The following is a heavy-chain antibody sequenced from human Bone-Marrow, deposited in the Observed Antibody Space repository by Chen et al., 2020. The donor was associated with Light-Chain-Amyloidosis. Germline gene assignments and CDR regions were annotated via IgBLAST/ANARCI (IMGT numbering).Heavy chain of an antibody. D-gene: IGHD6-13*01. V-gene: IGHV4-39*07. CDR1: GASIRGTHSY. Sequence: QLQLQESGPGLVKPSETLSLTCTVSGASIRGTHSYWGWIRQPPGEGLEWIGTISYDGYTYYNPSLKSRVTISLDTSKNQVSLKLSSVTAADTAVYYCAREIRLATPAAVTPDYWGQGTLVTVSS. CDR3: AREIRLATPAAVTPDY. CDR2: ISYDGYT. J-gene: IGHJ4*02.